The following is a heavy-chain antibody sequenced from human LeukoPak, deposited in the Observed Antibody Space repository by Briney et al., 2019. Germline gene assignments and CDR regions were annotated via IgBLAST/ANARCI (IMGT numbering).Heavy chain of an antibody. V-gene: IGHV4-34*01. CDR2: INHSGST. D-gene: IGHD5-24*01. CDR1: GGSFSGYY. Sequence: SETLSLTCAVYGGSFSGYYWSWIRQPPGKGLEWIGEINHSGSTNYNPSPKSRVTISVDTSKNQFSLKLSSVTAADTAVYYCARDGYNSVYYNWFDPWGQGTLVTVSS. CDR3: ARDGYNSVYYNWFDP. J-gene: IGHJ5*02.